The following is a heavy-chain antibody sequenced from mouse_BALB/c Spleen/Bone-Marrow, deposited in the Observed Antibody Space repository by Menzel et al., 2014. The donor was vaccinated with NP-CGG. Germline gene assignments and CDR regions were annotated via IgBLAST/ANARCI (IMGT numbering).Heavy chain of an antibody. J-gene: IGHJ3*01. D-gene: IGHD1-1*01. CDR1: GFDIKDTY. V-gene: IGHV14-3*02. CDR2: IDPANGNT. Sequence: EEHLAESGAELVKPGASVKLSCTASGFDIKDTYMHWVKQRPEQGLEWIGRIDPANGNTKYDPKFQGKAALTADTSSNTAYLQLSSLTSEDSAFYYCANYYYGSSLFAYWGQGTLVTVSA. CDR3: ANYYYGSSLFAY.